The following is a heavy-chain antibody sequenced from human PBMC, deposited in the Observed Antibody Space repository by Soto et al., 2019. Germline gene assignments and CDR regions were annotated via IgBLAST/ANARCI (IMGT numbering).Heavy chain of an antibody. J-gene: IGHJ6*02. Sequence: QVQLQESGPGLMKPSETLSLTCTVSGGSVSSGYYYWSWIRQPPGKGLEWIGYIDYSGSTTYNPSLKSRVTISVDTSSNQFSLKLSSVTAADSAVYYCARVVQKDGGRRSHYYYGMDVWGQGTTVTVSS. CDR3: ARVVQKDGGRRSHYYYGMDV. D-gene: IGHD3-16*01. CDR2: IDYSGST. CDR1: GGSVSSGYYY. V-gene: IGHV4-61*01.